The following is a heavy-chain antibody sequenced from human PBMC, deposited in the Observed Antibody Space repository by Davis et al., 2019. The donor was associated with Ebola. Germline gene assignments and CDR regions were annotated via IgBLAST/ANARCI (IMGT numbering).Heavy chain of an antibody. CDR1: GYTFTSNY. V-gene: IGHV1-46*01. CDR2: INPSDGTT. D-gene: IGHD3-10*01. Sequence: ASVKVSCKASGYTFTSNYIHWVRQAPGQGLEWMGIINPSDGTTIYAQKFQGRVTMTRDTSTSTVYMEMTSLRSEDTAVYYCGRDAWYTVRGIADYLDYWGQGTPITVSS. CDR3: GRDAWYTVRGIADYLDY. J-gene: IGHJ4*02.